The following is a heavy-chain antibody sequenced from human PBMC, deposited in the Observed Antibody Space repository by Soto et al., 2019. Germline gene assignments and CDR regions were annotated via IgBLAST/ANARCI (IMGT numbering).Heavy chain of an antibody. CDR3: ARGTTRPNDSSGYFDY. V-gene: IGHV4-34*01. D-gene: IGHD3-22*01. Sequence: SETLSLTCAVYGGSFSGYYWSWIRQPPGKGLEWIGEINHSGSTNYNPSLKSRVTISVDTSKNQFSLKLSSVTAADTAVYYCARGTTRPNDSSGYFDYWGQGTLVTVSS. J-gene: IGHJ4*02. CDR2: INHSGST. CDR1: GGSFSGYY.